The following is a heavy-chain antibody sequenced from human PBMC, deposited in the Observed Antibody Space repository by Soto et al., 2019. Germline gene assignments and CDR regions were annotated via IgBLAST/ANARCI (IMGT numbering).Heavy chain of an antibody. J-gene: IGHJ5*02. V-gene: IGHV4-30-4*01. CDR1: GGSISSGDYY. CDR3: AREISDDILTGYLSIGWFDP. CDR2: IYYSGST. D-gene: IGHD3-9*01. Sequence: QVQLQESGPGLVKPSQTLSLTCTVSGGSISSGDYYWSWIRQPPGKGLEWIGYIYYSGSTYYNPSLKNRVTLSVDTSKNQFSLKLSSVTAADTAVYYCAREISDDILTGYLSIGWFDPWGQGTLVTVSS.